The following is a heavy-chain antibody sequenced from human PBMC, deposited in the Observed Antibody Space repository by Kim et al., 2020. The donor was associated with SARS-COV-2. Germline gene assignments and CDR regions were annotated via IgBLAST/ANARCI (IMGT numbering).Heavy chain of an antibody. D-gene: IGHD3-9*01. CDR1: AFTFSNAW. V-gene: IGHV3-15*01. CDR3: VGDPYYHLLTGSGWFDP. J-gene: IGHJ5*02. CDR2: IKSKTEGGTT. Sequence: GGSLRLSCAASAFTFSNAWMSWVRQVPGKGLEWVGRIKSKTEGGTTEYAAPVKGRFTISRDESKNVLYLQMNSVKTEDTAVYYCVGDPYYHLLTGSGWFDPWGQGTLVTVSS.